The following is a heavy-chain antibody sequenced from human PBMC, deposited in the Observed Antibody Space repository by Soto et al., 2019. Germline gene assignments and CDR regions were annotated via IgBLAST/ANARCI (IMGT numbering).Heavy chain of an antibody. CDR1: GFNFDGYA. D-gene: IGHD1-26*01. Sequence: DVQLVESGGGLVQPGRSLRLSCAASGFNFDGYAMHWVRQAPGKGLEWVSGLSWNSGGIDYADSVKGRFTISRDNAKNSLYLQMNSLRAEDTALYYCVKLRYSGDSGYFDYWGQGTLVTVSS. V-gene: IGHV3-9*01. CDR3: VKLRYSGDSGYFDY. J-gene: IGHJ4*02. CDR2: LSWNSGGI.